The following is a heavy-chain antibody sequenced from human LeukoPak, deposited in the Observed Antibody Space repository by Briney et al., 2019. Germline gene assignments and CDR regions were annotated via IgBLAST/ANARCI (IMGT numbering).Heavy chain of an antibody. CDR2: ISGDGGST. V-gene: IGHV3-43*02. Sequence: PGGSLRLSCAASGFTFDDYAMHWVRQAPGKDLEWVSLISGDGGSTYYADSVKGRFTISRDNSKNSLYLQMNSLRTEDTALYYCAKVELSYDSSGYYLHWGQGTLVTVSS. J-gene: IGHJ4*02. CDR3: AKVELSYDSSGYYLH. D-gene: IGHD3-22*01. CDR1: GFTFDDYA.